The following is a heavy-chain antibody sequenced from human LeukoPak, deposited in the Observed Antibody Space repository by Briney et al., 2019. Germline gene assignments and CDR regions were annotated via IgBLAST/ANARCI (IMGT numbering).Heavy chain of an antibody. Sequence: SQTLCLTCTVSGVATTRDYMSWVRQRARQGLEWIGRIYTSGSTNYNPSLKSRVTISLDTSNNHFSLQLRSVTAADTAVYYCARGYSGSYSRYYWFVPCGQGTLVTVSS. D-gene: IGHD1-26*01. CDR2: IYTSGST. V-gene: IGHV4-4*07. CDR3: ARGYSGSYSRYYWFVP. CDR1: GVATTRDY. J-gene: IGHJ5*02.